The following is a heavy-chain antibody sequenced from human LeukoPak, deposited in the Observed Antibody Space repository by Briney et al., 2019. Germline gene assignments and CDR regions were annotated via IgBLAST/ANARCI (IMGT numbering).Heavy chain of an antibody. CDR2: ISGSGGST. D-gene: IGHD3-16*01. CDR3: AKHESGGDYYYYYYMDV. Sequence: PGGSLRLSCAAFGFTFSSYGMHWVRQAPGKGLEWVSAISGSGGSTYYADSVKGRFTISRDNSKNTLYLQMNSLRAEDTAVYYCAKHESGGDYYYYYYMDVWGKGTSVTVSS. V-gene: IGHV3-23*01. CDR1: GFTFSSYG. J-gene: IGHJ6*03.